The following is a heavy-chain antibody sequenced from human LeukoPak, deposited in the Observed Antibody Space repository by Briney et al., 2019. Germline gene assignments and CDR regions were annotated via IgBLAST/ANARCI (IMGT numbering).Heavy chain of an antibody. V-gene: IGHV1-69*05. J-gene: IGHJ4*02. CDR1: GGTFSSYA. CDR2: IIPIFGTA. Sequence: GAPVKVSCKASGGTFSSYAISWVRQAPGQGLEWMGRIIPIFGTANYAQKFQGRVTITTDESTSTAYMELSGLRSEDTAVYYCARDSSGWYGGQGYWGQGTLVTVSS. CDR3: ARDSSGWYGGQGY. D-gene: IGHD6-19*01.